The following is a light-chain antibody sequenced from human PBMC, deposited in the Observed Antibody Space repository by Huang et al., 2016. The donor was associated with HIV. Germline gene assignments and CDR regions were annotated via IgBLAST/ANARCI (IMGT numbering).Light chain of an antibody. CDR3: QQYGSTPRT. V-gene: IGKV3-20*01. CDR1: QTVGH. J-gene: IGKJ1*01. Sequence: EIVLTQSPGTLSLSQGERATLSCRASQTVGHLAWYQQKPGQAPRLLIYGASTRAPGISDRFSGSGSGTDFTLIISRLELEDFAVYYCQQYGSTPRTFGQGTKVDI. CDR2: GAS.